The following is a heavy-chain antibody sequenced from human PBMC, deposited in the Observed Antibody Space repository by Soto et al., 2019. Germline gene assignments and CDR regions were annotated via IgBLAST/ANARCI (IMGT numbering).Heavy chain of an antibody. D-gene: IGHD1-26*01. CDR3: ARVAGSYWDFAY. CDR2: TRNKANSYTT. Sequence: EVQLVESGGGLVQPGGSLRLSCAASGFTFSDHYMDWVRPAPGKGLEWVGRTRNKANSYTTEYTASVKGRFTISRDDSNHSLYLQMDSLITDDTSVYYCARVAGSYWDFAYWGQGPLVTVSS. J-gene: IGHJ4*02. V-gene: IGHV3-72*01. CDR1: GFTFSDHY.